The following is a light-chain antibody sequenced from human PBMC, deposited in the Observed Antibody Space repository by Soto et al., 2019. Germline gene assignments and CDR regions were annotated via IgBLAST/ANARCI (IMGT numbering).Light chain of an antibody. J-gene: IGKJ1*01. CDR2: DAS. CDR1: QTVSSS. V-gene: IGKV3-11*01. Sequence: EIVLTQSPATLSLSPGERATLSCRASQTVSSSLAWYQQKPGQAPRLLIYDASNRAAGVPVRFSGSGSGTDFTLTISSVEPDDFAVYYCQQYGSSRWTFGQGTKVDIK. CDR3: QQYGSSRWT.